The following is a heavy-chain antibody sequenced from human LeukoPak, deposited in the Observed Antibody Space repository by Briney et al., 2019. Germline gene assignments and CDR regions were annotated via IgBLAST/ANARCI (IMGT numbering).Heavy chain of an antibody. D-gene: IGHD5-18*01. J-gene: IGHJ3*02. Sequence: SETLSLTCAVYGGSFSGYYWSWIRQPPGKGLEWIGEINHSGSTNYNPSLKSRVTISVDTSKNQFSLKLSSVTAADTAVYYCARCGYSYGDDAFDIWGQGTMVTVSS. CDR1: GGSFSGYY. V-gene: IGHV4-34*01. CDR2: INHSGST. CDR3: ARCGYSYGDDAFDI.